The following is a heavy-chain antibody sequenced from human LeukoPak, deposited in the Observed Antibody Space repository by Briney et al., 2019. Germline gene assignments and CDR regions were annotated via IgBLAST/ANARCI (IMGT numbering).Heavy chain of an antibody. CDR2: ISGSGGST. Sequence: GGSLRLSCVASGFTFSTYAITWVRQAPGKGLEWVSGISGSGGSTYYADPLKGRFTISRDNSKNTLYLQMNSLRAEDTAVYYCAKGGSSGFSSPFDYWGQGTLVTVSS. J-gene: IGHJ4*02. V-gene: IGHV3-23*01. CDR1: GFTFSTYA. CDR3: AKGGSSGFSSPFDY. D-gene: IGHD6-25*01.